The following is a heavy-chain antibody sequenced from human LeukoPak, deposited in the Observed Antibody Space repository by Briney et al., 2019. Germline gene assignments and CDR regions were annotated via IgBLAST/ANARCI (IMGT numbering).Heavy chain of an antibody. J-gene: IGHJ3*02. CDR3: ARVVGAYDAFDI. CDR2: IYYSGST. CDR1: GGSISSGDYY. Sequence: SETLSLTCTVSGGSISSGDYYWSWIRQPPGKGLEWIGYIYYSGSTYYNPSLKSRVTISVDTSKNQFSLKLSSVPAADTAVYYCARVVGAYDAFDIWGQGTMVTVSS. D-gene: IGHD1-26*01. V-gene: IGHV4-30-4*01.